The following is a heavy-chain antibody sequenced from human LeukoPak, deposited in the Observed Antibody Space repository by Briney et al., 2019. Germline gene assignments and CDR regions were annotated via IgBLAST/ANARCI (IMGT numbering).Heavy chain of an antibody. CDR3: ARPKPRYCTNGVCPFDY. J-gene: IGHJ4*02. V-gene: IGHV4-39*01. Sequence: SETLSLTCTVSGGSISSSSYYWGWIRQPPGKGLEWIGNIYYRESTYDNPSLKSRVTISVDTSKNQFSLNLSSVTAADTAVYYCARPKPRYCTNGVCPFDYWGQGTLVTVSS. CDR1: GGSISSSSYY. D-gene: IGHD2-8*01. CDR2: IYYREST.